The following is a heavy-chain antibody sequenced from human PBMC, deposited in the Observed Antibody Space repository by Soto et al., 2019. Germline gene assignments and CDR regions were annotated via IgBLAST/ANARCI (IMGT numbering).Heavy chain of an antibody. CDR3: ARSPVIISYFSRLYYYYYMDV. J-gene: IGHJ6*03. CDR2: MNPNSGNT. Sequence: ASVKVSCKASGYTFTSYDINWVRQATGQGLEWMGWMNPNSGNTGYAQKFQGRVTMTRNTSISTAYMELSSLRSEDTAVYYCARSPVIISYFSRLYYYYYMDVWGKGTTVTVSS. D-gene: IGHD3-16*02. CDR1: GYTFTSYD. V-gene: IGHV1-8*01.